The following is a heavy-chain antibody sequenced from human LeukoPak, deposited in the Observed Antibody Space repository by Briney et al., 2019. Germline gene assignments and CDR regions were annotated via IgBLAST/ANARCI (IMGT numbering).Heavy chain of an antibody. CDR3: ATVAVIRGVTYFDY. V-gene: IGHV4-59*01. Sequence: PSETLSLTCTVSGGSISSYYWSWIRQPPGKGLEWIACLFYSGSTDYNPSLESRVTISVDTSKNQFSLKLRSVTAADTAVYYCATVAVIRGVTYFDYWGQGTLVTVSS. CDR1: GGSISSYY. J-gene: IGHJ4*02. D-gene: IGHD3-10*01. CDR2: LFYSGST.